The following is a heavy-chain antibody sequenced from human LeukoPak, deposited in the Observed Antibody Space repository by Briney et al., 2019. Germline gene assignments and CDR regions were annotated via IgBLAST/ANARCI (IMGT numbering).Heavy chain of an antibody. CDR2: INTNTGNP. V-gene: IGHV7-4-1*02. CDR3: ARVGGSGSLDYYYFDY. CDR1: GYTFTNCA. D-gene: IGHD3-10*01. J-gene: IGHJ4*02. Sequence: ASVKVSCKASGYTFTNCAMNWVRQAPGQGLEWMGWINTNTGNPTYAQGFTGRFVFSLDTSVSTAYLQISSLKAEDTAVYYCARVGGSGSLDYYYFDYWGQGTLVTVSS.